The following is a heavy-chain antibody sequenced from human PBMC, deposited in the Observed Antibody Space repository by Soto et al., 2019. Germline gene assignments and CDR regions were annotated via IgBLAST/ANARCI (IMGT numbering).Heavy chain of an antibody. CDR3: AREAGVLTTGSFDF. D-gene: IGHD3-3*01. CDR2: ISYSGST. J-gene: IGHJ4*02. V-gene: IGHV4-59*02. Sequence: SETLSLTCSVSGSSVRSYAWSWIRQAPGKGLEWIGYISYSGSTKYSPSLQSRVTISQDASANQFSLRLSYVTAADTAVYYCAREAGVLTTGSFDFRGLGPVVTV. CDR1: GSSVRSYA.